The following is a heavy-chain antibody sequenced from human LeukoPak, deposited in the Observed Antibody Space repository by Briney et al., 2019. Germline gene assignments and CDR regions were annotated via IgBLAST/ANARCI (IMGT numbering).Heavy chain of an antibody. J-gene: IGHJ4*02. Sequence: SETLSLTCAVYGGSFSVYYWTWIRQPPGKGLEWIGEINYRGSTNHNPSLKSRVTTSVDTSKNQFSLKLSSVTAADTAVYYCARAYTVTTGFDYWGQGTLVTVSS. CDR2: INYRGST. CDR1: GGSFSVYY. CDR3: ARAYTVTTGFDY. V-gene: IGHV4-34*01. D-gene: IGHD4-17*01.